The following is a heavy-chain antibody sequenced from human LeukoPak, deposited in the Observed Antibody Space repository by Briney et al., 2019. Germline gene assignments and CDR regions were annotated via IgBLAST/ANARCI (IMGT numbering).Heavy chain of an antibody. Sequence: SQTPSLTCTVSGGSISSNYYWSWIRQHPGEGLEWIGYIYNSGRTYYNPSLKSRVTISIDRSKNQFSLKLTSVTAADTAVYYCASTGSGSYDYWGQGTLVTVSS. V-gene: IGHV4-31*03. CDR3: ASTGSGSYDY. CDR1: GGSISSNYY. CDR2: IYNSGRT. J-gene: IGHJ4*02. D-gene: IGHD3-10*01.